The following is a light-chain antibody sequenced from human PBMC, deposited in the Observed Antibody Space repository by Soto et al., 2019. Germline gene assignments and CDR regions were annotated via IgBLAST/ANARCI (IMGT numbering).Light chain of an antibody. CDR2: NSS. CDR1: QSVRSNY. Sequence: ETVLTQSPGTLSLSPGERATLSCRASQSVRSNYLAWYQQKPGQAPRLLLYNSSTRATGIPDRFSGSGSGTDFTLTISRLEPEVFALYYCQQYRDLPQTFGQGTKV. J-gene: IGKJ1*01. CDR3: QQYRDLPQT. V-gene: IGKV3-20*01.